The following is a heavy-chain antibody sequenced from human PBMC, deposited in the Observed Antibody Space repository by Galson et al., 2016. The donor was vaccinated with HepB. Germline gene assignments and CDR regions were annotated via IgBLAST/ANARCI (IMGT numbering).Heavy chain of an antibody. V-gene: IGHV6-1*01. CDR3: ARVRCSTFRCQNWFDP. D-gene: IGHD2/OR15-2a*01. J-gene: IGHJ5*02. CDR1: GDSVSSNSAA. Sequence: CAISGDSVSSNSAAWTWIRQSPLRGLEWLGRTHYRSKWYNDYAVSVKSRISIHPDTSKNQFSLQLNSVTPEDTAVYHCARVRCSTFRCQNWFDPWGQGTLVTVSS. CDR2: THYRSKWYN.